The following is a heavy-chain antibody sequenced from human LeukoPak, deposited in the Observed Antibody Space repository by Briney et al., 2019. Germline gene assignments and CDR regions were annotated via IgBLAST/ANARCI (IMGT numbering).Heavy chain of an antibody. Sequence: AGGSLRLSCAASGLTFSSYAMTWVRQAPGKGLEWASGISGSGGTTYYADSVKGRFTISRDNSKNTLYLQMNSLRVEDTAVYYCAKGGRWDYYDSSHWGQGTMVTVSS. CDR2: ISGSGGTT. CDR1: GLTFSSYA. D-gene: IGHD3-22*01. V-gene: IGHV3-23*01. CDR3: AKGGRWDYYDSSH. J-gene: IGHJ3*01.